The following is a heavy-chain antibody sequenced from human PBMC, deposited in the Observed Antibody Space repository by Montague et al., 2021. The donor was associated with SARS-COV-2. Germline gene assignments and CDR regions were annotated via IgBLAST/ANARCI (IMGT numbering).Heavy chain of an antibody. Sequence: PALVKSTQTLTLTCTFSGFSLSTSGMCVSWIRQPPGKALEWLALIDWDDDKYYSTSLKTRLTISKDTSKNQVVLTMTNMDPVDTATYYCARTHYDILTVSGYYGMDVWGQGTTVTVSS. J-gene: IGHJ6*02. CDR1: GFSLSTSGMC. CDR2: IDWDDDK. D-gene: IGHD3-9*01. V-gene: IGHV2-70*01. CDR3: ARTHYDILTVSGYYGMDV.